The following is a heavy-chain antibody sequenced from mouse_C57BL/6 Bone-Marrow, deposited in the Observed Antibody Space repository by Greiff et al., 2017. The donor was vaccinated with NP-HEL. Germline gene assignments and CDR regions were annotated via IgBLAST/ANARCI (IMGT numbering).Heavy chain of an antibody. V-gene: IGHV8-8*01. CDR3: ARISCVLWYFDV. Sequence: QVQLKESGPGILQPSQTLSLTCSFSGFSLSTFGMGVGWIRQPSGKGLVWLAHIWWDDDKYYNPALKSRLTISKDTSKNQVFLKLANVGTADTATYYCARISCVLWYFDVWGTGTTVTVSA. J-gene: IGHJ1*03. CDR2: IWWDDDK. CDR1: GFSLSTFGMG.